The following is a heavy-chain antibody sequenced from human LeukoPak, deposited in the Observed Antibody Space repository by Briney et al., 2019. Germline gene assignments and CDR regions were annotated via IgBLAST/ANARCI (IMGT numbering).Heavy chain of an antibody. J-gene: IGHJ6*03. CDR1: GFTFSSYW. CDR2: IKQDGSAK. V-gene: IGHV3-7*01. D-gene: IGHD1-1*01. CDR3: ARFTGTPPFLDMDV. Sequence: GGSLRLSCAASGFTFSSYWMNWVLQAPGKGLEWVANIKQDGSAKYYVDSVKGRFTISRDNAKNSLYLQMNSLRVEDTAVYYCARFTGTPPFLDMDVWGKGTTVTVSS.